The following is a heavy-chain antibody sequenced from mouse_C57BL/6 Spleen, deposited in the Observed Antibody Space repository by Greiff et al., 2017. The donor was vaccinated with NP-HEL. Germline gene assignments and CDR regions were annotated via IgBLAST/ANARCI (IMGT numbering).Heavy chain of an antibody. J-gene: IGHJ2*01. CDR2: IYPGSGST. Sequence: VQLQQPGAELVKPGASVKMSCKASGYTFTSYWITWVKQRPGQGLEWIGDIYPGSGSTNYNEKFKSKATLTVDTSSSTAYMQLSSLTSEDSAVYYCARGDYYSKGGYYFDYWGQGTTLTVSS. V-gene: IGHV1-55*01. CDR3: ARGDYYSKGGYYFDY. D-gene: IGHD2-5*01. CDR1: GYTFTSYW.